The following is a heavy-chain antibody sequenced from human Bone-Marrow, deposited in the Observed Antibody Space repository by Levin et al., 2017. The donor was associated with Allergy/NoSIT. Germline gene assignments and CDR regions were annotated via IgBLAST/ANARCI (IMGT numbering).Heavy chain of an antibody. V-gene: IGHV1-8*01. CDR1: GYTFTSFD. J-gene: IGHJ4*02. CDR2: MYPNSDNA. CDR3: ARGELGSGYLFDY. D-gene: IGHD5-12*01. Sequence: AASVKVSCKTSGYTFTSFDINWVRQATGQGLEWMGWMYPNSDNAGYAQKFQGRVTTTRNTSISTAYMELSSLRSEDTAIYYCARGELGSGYLFDYWGQGTLVTVSS.